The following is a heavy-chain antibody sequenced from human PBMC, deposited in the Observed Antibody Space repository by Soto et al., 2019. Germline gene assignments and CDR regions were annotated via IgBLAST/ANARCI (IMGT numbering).Heavy chain of an antibody. CDR3: ARDRGVVVVGPNAFDI. V-gene: IGHV3-21*01. Sequence: LRLSCAASGFTFSSYSMNWVRQAPGKGLEWVSSISSSSSYIYYADSVKGRFTISRDNAKNSLYLQMNSLRAEDTAVYYCARDRGVVVVGPNAFDIWGQGTMVTVSS. D-gene: IGHD2-21*01. CDR1: GFTFSSYS. J-gene: IGHJ3*02. CDR2: ISSSSSYI.